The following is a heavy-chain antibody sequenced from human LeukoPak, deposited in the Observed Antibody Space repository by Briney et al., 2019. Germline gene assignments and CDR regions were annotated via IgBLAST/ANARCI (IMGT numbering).Heavy chain of an antibody. J-gene: IGHJ4*02. Sequence: GGSLRLSCAASGFTFSSYSMNWVRQAPGKGLEWVSSISSSSSYIYYADSVKGRFTISRDNAKNSLYLQMNCLRAEDTAVYYCARERIVGATSGDYWGQGTLVTVSS. D-gene: IGHD1-26*01. V-gene: IGHV3-21*01. CDR3: ARERIVGATSGDY. CDR2: ISSSSSYI. CDR1: GFTFSSYS.